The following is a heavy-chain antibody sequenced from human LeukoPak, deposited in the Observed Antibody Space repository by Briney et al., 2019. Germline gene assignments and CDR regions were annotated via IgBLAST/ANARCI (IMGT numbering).Heavy chain of an antibody. CDR1: GDSISSGTYY. V-gene: IGHV4-61*02. J-gene: IGHJ4*02. D-gene: IGHD3-10*01. CDR3: ARGPASTELWLDYFDY. Sequence: SETLSLTCTGSGDSISSGTYYWSWLRQPAGKRLEWIGRIHTSGSTNYNPSLKSRVTISLDTSKTQFSLKVTSVTAADTAVYYCARGPASTELWLDYFDYWGQGTLVTVSS. CDR2: IHTSGST.